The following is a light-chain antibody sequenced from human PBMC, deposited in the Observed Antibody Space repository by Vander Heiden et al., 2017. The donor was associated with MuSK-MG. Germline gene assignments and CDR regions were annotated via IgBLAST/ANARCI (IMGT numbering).Light chain of an antibody. Sequence: DIQMTQSPSSLSASVGGRVTITCRASQSISSYLNWYQQKPGKAPKLLIYAAPSLQSGVPSRFSGSGSGTDFTLTISSLQPEDFATYYCQQSYSTLYTFGQGTKLEIK. CDR1: QSISSY. V-gene: IGKV1-39*01. CDR2: AAP. J-gene: IGKJ2*01. CDR3: QQSYSTLYT.